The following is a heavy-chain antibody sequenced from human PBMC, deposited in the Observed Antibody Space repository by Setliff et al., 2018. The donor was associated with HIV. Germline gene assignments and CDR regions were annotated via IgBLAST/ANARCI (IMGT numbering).Heavy chain of an antibody. CDR3: ARDPSSGIYYDSSGQYFQN. D-gene: IGHD3-22*01. J-gene: IGHJ1*01. V-gene: IGHV1-18*04. CDR2: ISAYNGNT. Sequence: ASVKVSCKASGYTFTSYYMHWVRQAPGQGLEWMGWISAYNGNTNYAQKFQGRVSMTIDTSTSTAYMGLRSLRPDDTAVYFCARDPSSGIYYDSSGQYFQNWGQGTLVTVSS. CDR1: GYTFTSYY.